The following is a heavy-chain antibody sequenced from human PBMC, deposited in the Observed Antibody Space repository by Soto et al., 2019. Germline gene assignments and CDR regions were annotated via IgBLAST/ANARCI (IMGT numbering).Heavy chain of an antibody. CDR3: ARGITMIVAVQVYAPGKYDFDA. Sequence: SETLSLTCAVYGGSFSGYYWSWIRQPPGKGLEWIGGINHSGSTNYNPSLKSGGTVTVDTSKNQFSLKLRSVTAADTSLYYCARGITMIVAVQVYAPGKYDFDAWGHGTLVTVSS. J-gene: IGHJ4*01. V-gene: IGHV4-34*01. D-gene: IGHD3-22*01. CDR1: GGSFSGYY. CDR2: INHSGST.